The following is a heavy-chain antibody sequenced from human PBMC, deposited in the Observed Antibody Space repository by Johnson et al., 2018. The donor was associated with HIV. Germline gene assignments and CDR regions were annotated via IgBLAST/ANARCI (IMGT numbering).Heavy chain of an antibody. Sequence: HVQLVESGGGVVLPGRSLRLSCAASGFTFSSYGMHWVRQAPGKGLEWVAVISYDGRNKYYADSVKGRFTISRYNSKNTLYLQMNSLRAEDTAVYYCAKESAFDIWGQGTIVTVSS. CDR2: ISYDGRNK. V-gene: IGHV3-30*18. CDR3: AKESAFDI. J-gene: IGHJ3*02. CDR1: GFTFSSYG.